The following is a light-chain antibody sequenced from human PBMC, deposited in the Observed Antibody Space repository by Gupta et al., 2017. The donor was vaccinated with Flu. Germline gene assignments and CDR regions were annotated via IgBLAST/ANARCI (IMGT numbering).Light chain of an antibody. V-gene: IGLV6-57*01. Sequence: TVTIACTRASGSIADDYVQWYQQRPGSSPTTVIYEYNQRPSGVPDRFSGSCDSSSKSASLTISGMKTEDEDVYYCQSYDVTTVIFGGGTRLTVL. CDR2: EYN. CDR1: SGSIADDY. J-gene: IGLJ2*01. CDR3: QSYDVTTVI.